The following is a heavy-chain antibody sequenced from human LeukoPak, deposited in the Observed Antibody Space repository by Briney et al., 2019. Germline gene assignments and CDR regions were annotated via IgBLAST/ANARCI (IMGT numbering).Heavy chain of an antibody. CDR2: IIPIFGTA. Sequence: GASVKVSCKASGGTFSSYAISWVRQAPGQGLEWMGGIIPIFGTANYAQKFQGRVTITADESTSTAYMELSSLRSEDTAVYYCARGKQGQWLVRGEDYPPAEFDYWGQGTLVTVSS. CDR1: GGTFSSYA. CDR3: ARGKQGQWLVRGEDYPPAEFDY. J-gene: IGHJ4*02. V-gene: IGHV1-69*13. D-gene: IGHD6-19*01.